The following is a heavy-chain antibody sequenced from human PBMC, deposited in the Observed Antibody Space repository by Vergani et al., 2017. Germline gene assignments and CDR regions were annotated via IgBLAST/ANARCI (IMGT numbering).Heavy chain of an antibody. CDR1: GFTFSACP. D-gene: IGHD3-22*01. CDR3: AGLSYDTTPYLQGCYDC. V-gene: IGHV3-23*01. CDR2: ISARYPST. J-gene: IGHJ4*02. Sequence: EVQLLQSGGGVIQPGGSVRLSCAASGFTFSACPMTWVRQAPGKGLEWVSAISARYPSTYYADSVKGRFTISRENAKNMLYLQMNSLRAEDTAVYYCAGLSYDTTPYLQGCYDCWGQGTLVSVSS.